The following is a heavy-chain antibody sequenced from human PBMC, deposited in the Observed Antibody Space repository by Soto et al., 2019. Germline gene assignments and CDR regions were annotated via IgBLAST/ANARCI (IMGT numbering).Heavy chain of an antibody. D-gene: IGHD6-19*01. Sequence: PSQTLSLTCAISGDSVSSNSAAWNWIRLSPSRGLEWLGRTYYRSKWYNDYAVSVKSRITINPDTSKNQFSLQLNSVTPEDTAVYYCAQSKGRPSGWQYHYGMDVWGQGTTVTVSS. CDR3: AQSKGRPSGWQYHYGMDV. J-gene: IGHJ6*02. CDR1: GDSVSSNSAA. V-gene: IGHV6-1*01. CDR2: TYYRSKWYN.